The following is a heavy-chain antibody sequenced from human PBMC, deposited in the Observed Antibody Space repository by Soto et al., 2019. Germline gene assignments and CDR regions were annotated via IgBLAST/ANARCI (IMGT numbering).Heavy chain of an antibody. V-gene: IGHV4-39*01. CDR2: IYYSGST. Sequence: QLQLQESGPGLVKPSETLSLTCTVSGGSISSSSYYWGWIRQPPGKGLEWIGRIYYSGSTYYNPSLHSRVTISVDTSNTQFSLELSSVTAADTAVYYCARLGDYSNYYYYYYYMDVWGKGTTVTVSS. CDR3: ARLGDYSNYYYYYYYMDV. CDR1: GGSISSSSYY. D-gene: IGHD4-4*01. J-gene: IGHJ6*03.